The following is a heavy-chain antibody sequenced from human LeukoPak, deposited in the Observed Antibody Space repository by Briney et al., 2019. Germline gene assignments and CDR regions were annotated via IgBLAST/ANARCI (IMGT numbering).Heavy chain of an antibody. CDR2: INNLGTST. V-gene: IGHV3-74*01. CDR1: GFTFSNYW. D-gene: IGHD3-10*01. Sequence: GGSLGLSCAASGFTFSNYWMHWVRQAPGKGLVWVSRINNLGTSTNYADSVRGRFTISRDDTKNTLYLQMNSLRAEDTAVYYCARGGGAYYFDYWGRGTLVTVSS. CDR3: ARGGGAYYFDY. J-gene: IGHJ4*02.